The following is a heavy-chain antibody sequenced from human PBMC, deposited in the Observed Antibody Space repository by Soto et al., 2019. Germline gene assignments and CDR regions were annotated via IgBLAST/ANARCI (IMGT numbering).Heavy chain of an antibody. J-gene: IGHJ6*02. CDR2: INPKSGGT. CDR3: ARGDSTDCSNGVCSFFYNLDMDV. D-gene: IGHD2-8*01. CDR1: GYSFTDYH. Sequence: QVQLVPSGAEVKKPGASVKVSCKASGYSFTDYHIHWVRQAPGQGLEWLGRINPKSGGTSTAQKFQGWVTMTTDTSISTASMELTRLTSDDTAIDYSARGDSTDCSNGVCSFFYNLDMDVWGQVTTVTVAS. V-gene: IGHV1-2*04.